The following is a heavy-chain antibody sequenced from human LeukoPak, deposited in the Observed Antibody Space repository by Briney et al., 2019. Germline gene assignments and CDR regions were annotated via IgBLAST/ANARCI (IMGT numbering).Heavy chain of an antibody. D-gene: IGHD6-13*01. J-gene: IGHJ4*02. CDR3: ARGIYIAAADY. Sequence: ASVKVSCKASGYTFTSYGISWVRQAPGQGLEWMGRINPNSGGTNYAQKFQGRVTMTRDTSISTAYMELSRLRSDDTAVYYCARGIYIAAADYWGQGTLVTVSS. CDR1: GYTFTSYG. V-gene: IGHV1-2*06. CDR2: INPNSGGT.